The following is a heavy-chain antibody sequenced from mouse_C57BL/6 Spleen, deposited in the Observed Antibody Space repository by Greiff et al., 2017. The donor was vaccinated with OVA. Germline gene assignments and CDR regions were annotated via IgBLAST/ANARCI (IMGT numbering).Heavy chain of an antibody. J-gene: IGHJ4*01. V-gene: IGHV5-17*01. Sequence: DVHLVESGGGLVKPGGSLKLSCAASGFTFSDYGMHWVRQAPEKGLEWVAYISSGSSTIYYADTVKGRFTISRDNAKNTLFLQMTSLRSEDTAMYYCAIYGSFLYYAMDYWGQGTSVTVSS. CDR1: GFTFSDYG. D-gene: IGHD1-1*01. CDR2: ISSGSSTI. CDR3: AIYGSFLYYAMDY.